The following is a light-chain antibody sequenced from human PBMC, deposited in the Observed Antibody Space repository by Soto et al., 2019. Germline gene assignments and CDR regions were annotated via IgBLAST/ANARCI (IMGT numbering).Light chain of an antibody. CDR1: QSVSSN. CDR3: QQYNNWPPWT. CDR2: GAS. J-gene: IGKJ1*01. Sequence: EIVMTQSPATLSVSPGERATLSCRASQSVSSNLAWYQQKLGQAPRLLIYGASTRATGIPARFSGSGSGTEFTLTISSLQSEDFAVYYCQQYNNWPPWTVGQGTKVEIK. V-gene: IGKV3-15*01.